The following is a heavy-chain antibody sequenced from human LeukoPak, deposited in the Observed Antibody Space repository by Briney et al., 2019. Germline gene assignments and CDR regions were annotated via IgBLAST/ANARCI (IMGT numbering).Heavy chain of an antibody. J-gene: IGHJ4*02. CDR1: GFTFSSTS. CDR2: FSASKNNR. CDR3: AYYDSSGYYYGRLRY. V-gene: IGHV3-23*01. D-gene: IGHD3-22*01. Sequence: GGSLRLSCAASGFTFSSTSMSWVRQAPGKGLEWVSSFSASKNNRHYADSVKGRFTISRDNSRNTLYLQMNSLRVEDTAVYFCAYYDSSGYYYGRLRYWGQGTPVTVSS.